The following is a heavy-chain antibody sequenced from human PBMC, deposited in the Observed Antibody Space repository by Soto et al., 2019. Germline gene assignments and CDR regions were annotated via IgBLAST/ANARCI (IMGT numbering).Heavy chain of an antibody. CDR1: GYNFTTYG. Sequence: ASVKVSCKASGYNFTTYGITWVRQAPGQGLEWMGWISTYNGNTNYAQKLRGRVTMTADTSTSTAYMELRSLRSDDTAVYYCARPLLKYCGGDCSLDYWGQGTLVTVSS. D-gene: IGHD2-21*02. CDR3: ARPLLKYCGGDCSLDY. CDR2: ISTYNGNT. V-gene: IGHV1-18*04. J-gene: IGHJ4*02.